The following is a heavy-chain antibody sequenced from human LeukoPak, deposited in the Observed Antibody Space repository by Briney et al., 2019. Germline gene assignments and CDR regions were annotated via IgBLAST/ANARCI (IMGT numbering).Heavy chain of an antibody. D-gene: IGHD2-15*01. J-gene: IGHJ6*02. CDR3: AKDIGMGYYYYYDMDV. V-gene: IGHV3-9*01. Sequence: PGGSLRLSCAASGFTFDDYAMHWVRQAPGKGLEWVSGISWNSGSIGYADSVKGRFTISRDNAKNSLYLQMNSLRAEDTALYYCAKDIGMGYYYYYDMDVWGQGTTVTVSS. CDR2: ISWNSGSI. CDR1: GFTFDDYA.